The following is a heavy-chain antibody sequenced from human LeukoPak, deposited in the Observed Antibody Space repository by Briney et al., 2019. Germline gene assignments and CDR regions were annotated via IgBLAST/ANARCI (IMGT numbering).Heavy chain of an antibody. D-gene: IGHD3-16*01. J-gene: IGHJ6*03. V-gene: IGHV4-34*01. CDR3: ARGVRYLYYYYMDV. CDR2: INHSGST. Sequence: PSETLSLTCAVFGGSFSGYYWSWIRQPPGKGLEWIGEINHSGSTNYNPSLKSRVTISVDTSKNQFSLKLSSVTAADTAVYYCARGVRYLYYYYMDVWGKGTTVTVSS. CDR1: GGSFSGYY.